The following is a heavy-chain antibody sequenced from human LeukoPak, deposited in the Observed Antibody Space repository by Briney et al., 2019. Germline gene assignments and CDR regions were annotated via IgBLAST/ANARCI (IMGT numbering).Heavy chain of an antibody. D-gene: IGHD6-6*01. J-gene: IGHJ6*03. Sequence: GGSLRLSCAASGFTFSSYSMNWVRQAPGKGLEWVSYISSSSTIYYADSVKGRFTISRDNAKNSLYLQMNSLRAEDTAVYYCARGASIAARNYYYYYMDVWGKGTTVTVSS. CDR1: GFTFSSYS. CDR2: ISSSSTI. V-gene: IGHV3-48*04. CDR3: ARGASIAARNYYYYYMDV.